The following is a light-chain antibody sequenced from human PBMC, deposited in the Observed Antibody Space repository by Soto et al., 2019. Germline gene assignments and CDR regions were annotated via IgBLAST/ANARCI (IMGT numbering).Light chain of an antibody. CDR2: DNS. V-gene: IGLV1-51*01. Sequence: QSVLTQPPSVSAAPGQKVIISCSGSSSNIGKNFVSWYQLLPGAAPRLLIYDNSKRPSAIPDRFSGSKSGASATLGITGLQAGDEADYYCGTWDSGLRGVVFGSGTKVTVL. CDR3: GTWDSGLRGVV. J-gene: IGLJ1*01. CDR1: SSNIGKNF.